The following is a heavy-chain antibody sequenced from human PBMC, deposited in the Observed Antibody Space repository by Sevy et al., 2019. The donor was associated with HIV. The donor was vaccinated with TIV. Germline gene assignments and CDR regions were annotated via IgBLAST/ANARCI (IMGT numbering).Heavy chain of an antibody. V-gene: IGHV1-69*13. Sequence: ASVKVSCKASGGTFSSYAISWVRQAPGQGLEWMGGIIPIFGTANYAQKFQGRVTITADESTSTAYMELSSLRSEDTAVYYCARGVPAGDYYYYYYMDVWGKGTTVTVSS. J-gene: IGHJ6*03. D-gene: IGHD2-2*01. CDR2: IIPIFGTA. CDR3: ARGVPAGDYYYYYYMDV. CDR1: GGTFSSYA.